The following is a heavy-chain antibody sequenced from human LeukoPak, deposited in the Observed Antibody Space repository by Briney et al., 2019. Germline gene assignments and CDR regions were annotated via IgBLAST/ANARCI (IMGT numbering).Heavy chain of an antibody. J-gene: IGHJ5*02. CDR1: GGTLNSHI. CDR3: ARVNLRGSQYNWFDP. Sequence: ASVKVSCKASGGTLNSHIFGWVRQAPGQGLEGLGRIIPFVATSNYAQNFQGRLTITADTFTATVYMELSSLRSEDTGIYYCARVNLRGSQYNWFDPWGQGTLVTVSS. V-gene: IGHV1-69*08. CDR2: IIPFVATS. D-gene: IGHD1-26*01.